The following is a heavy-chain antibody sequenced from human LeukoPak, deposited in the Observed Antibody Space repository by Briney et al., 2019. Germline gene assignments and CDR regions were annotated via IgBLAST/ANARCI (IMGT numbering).Heavy chain of an antibody. V-gene: IGHV4-61*02. Sequence: SETLSLTCTVSGVPISSGGYFWSWIPQPAGKGLEWIGRFYASGSTNYNPPLQSRVTASVHTSKNQFSLKLTSVTAADPAVYYCALGNCPTTSCYPGVAFDIWGQGTMVTVSS. CDR2: FYASGST. CDR1: GVPISSGGYF. J-gene: IGHJ3*02. CDR3: ALGNCPTTSCYPGVAFDI. D-gene: IGHD2-2*01.